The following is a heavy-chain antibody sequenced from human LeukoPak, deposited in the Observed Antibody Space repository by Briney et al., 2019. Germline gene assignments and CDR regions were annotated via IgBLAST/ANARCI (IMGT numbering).Heavy chain of an antibody. CDR3: ARSLTIREGDAFDI. CDR2: ISGYNGNT. J-gene: IGHJ3*02. D-gene: IGHD3-10*01. CDR1: GYTFTTYG. Sequence: RASVKVSCKTSGYTFTTYGILWVRQAPGQGLEWMGWISGYNGNTNFAWKLQGRVTMTTDTSTSTAYMELRSLRSDDTAVYYCARSLTIREGDAFDIWGQGTMVTVSS. V-gene: IGHV1-18*01.